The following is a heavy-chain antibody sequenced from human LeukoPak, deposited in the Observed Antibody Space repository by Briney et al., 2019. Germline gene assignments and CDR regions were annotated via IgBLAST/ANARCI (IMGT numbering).Heavy chain of an antibody. Sequence: GGSLRLSCAASGFTFSTSGMHWARQAPGKGLEWVAFIRYDGSSKYFADSVKGRFTISRDNSENTLYLQMNSLRAEDTAVYYCAKGLTYGFDYWGQGTLATVSS. CDR1: GFTFSTSG. V-gene: IGHV3-30*02. J-gene: IGHJ4*02. CDR3: AKGLTYGFDY. D-gene: IGHD3-10*01. CDR2: IRYDGSSK.